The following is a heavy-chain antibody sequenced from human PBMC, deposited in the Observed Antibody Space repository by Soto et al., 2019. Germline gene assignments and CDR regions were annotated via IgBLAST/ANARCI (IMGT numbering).Heavy chain of an antibody. J-gene: IGHJ4*02. D-gene: IGHD6-19*01. V-gene: IGHV3-23*01. CDR2: ISGSGGST. Sequence: GGSLRLSCATSGFPFSSYDMSWVRQAPGKGLEWVSAISGSGGSTYYADSVKGRFTISRDNSKNTLYLQMNSLRAEDTAVYYCAKDQWLVHPKYYFDYWGQGTLVTVSS. CDR1: GFPFSSYD. CDR3: AKDQWLVHPKYYFDY.